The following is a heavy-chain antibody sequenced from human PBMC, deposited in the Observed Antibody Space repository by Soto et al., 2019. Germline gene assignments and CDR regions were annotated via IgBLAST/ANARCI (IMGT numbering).Heavy chain of an antibody. J-gene: IGHJ6*02. V-gene: IGHV3-23*01. CDR1: GFTFSSYA. D-gene: IGHD2-2*01. CDR2: ISGSGGST. Sequence: GGSLRLSCAASGFTFSSYAMSWVRQAPGKGLEWVSAISGSGGSTYYADSVKGRFTISRDNSKNTLYLQMNSLRAEDTAVYYCAKDEHIVVVPEAYYYYGMDVWGQGTTVTVSS. CDR3: AKDEHIVVVPEAYYYYGMDV.